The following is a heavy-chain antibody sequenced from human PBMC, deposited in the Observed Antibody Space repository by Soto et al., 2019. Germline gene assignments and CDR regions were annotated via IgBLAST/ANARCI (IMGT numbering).Heavy chain of an antibody. V-gene: IGHV3-11*06. D-gene: IGHD3-16*01. CDR3: GRDRGRYGPPDV. J-gene: IGHJ6*02. CDR2: ISGSSGYT. Sequence: QVQLVESGGGLVKPGGSLRLSCAASGFSFSDSYMSWVRQAPGKGLEWVAYISGSSGYTGYADSVKGRFTISRDNAKTSLYLKMNSLRVEDTPGYYCGRDRGRYGPPDVWGQGTTVTVSS. CDR1: GFSFSDSY.